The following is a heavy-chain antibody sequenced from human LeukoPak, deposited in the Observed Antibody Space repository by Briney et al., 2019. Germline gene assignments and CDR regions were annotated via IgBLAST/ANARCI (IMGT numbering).Heavy chain of an antibody. V-gene: IGHV3-30-3*01. CDR2: ISYDGSNK. D-gene: IGHD2-2*01. CDR1: GFTFSSYA. J-gene: IGHJ6*02. CDR3: AKDSPSIYHGANYYYGMDV. Sequence: GGSLRLSCAASGFTFSSYAMHWVRQAPGKGLEWVAVISYDGSNKYYADSVKGRFTISRDNSKNTLYLQMNSLRAEDTAVYYCAKDSPSIYHGANYYYGMDVWGQGTTVTVSS.